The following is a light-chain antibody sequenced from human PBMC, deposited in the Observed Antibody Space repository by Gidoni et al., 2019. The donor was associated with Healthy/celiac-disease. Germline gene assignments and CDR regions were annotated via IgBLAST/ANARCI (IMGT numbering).Light chain of an antibody. CDR3: SSYTSSSIVV. CDR1: SSDVGGYNY. CDR2: EVS. J-gene: IGLJ2*01. Sequence: QSALTQPASVSGAQGEAITISCTGTSSDVGGYNYVSWYQQHPGKAPKLMIYEVSNRPSGVSNRFSGSQSGHTASLTISGLQAEDESDYYCSSYTSSSIVVFGGGTKLTVL. V-gene: IGLV2-14*01.